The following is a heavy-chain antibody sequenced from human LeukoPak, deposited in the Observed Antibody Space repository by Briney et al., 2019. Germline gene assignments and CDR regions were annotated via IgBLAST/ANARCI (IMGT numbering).Heavy chain of an antibody. V-gene: IGHV1-46*01. Sequence: GASVKVSFKASGYTFTSYYMHWVRQAPGQGLEWMGIINPSGGSTSYAQKFQGRVTMTRDTSTSTVYMELSSLRSEDTAVYYCARDKRRITIFGVVTLGQYYGMDVWGQGTTVTVSS. CDR3: ARDKRRITIFGVVTLGQYYGMDV. J-gene: IGHJ6*02. CDR2: INPSGGST. D-gene: IGHD3-3*01. CDR1: GYTFTSYY.